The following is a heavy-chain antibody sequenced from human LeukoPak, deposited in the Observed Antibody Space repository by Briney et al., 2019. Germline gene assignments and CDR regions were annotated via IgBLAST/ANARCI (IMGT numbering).Heavy chain of an antibody. CDR2: ISAYNGNT. D-gene: IGHD3-3*01. V-gene: IGHV1-18*01. J-gene: IGHJ6*02. CDR3: ARAELDFSGIYYYYGMDV. Sequence: VASVKVSCKASGYTFTSYGISWVRQAPGQGLEWMGWISAYNGNTNYAQKLQGRVTMTTDTSTSTAYMELRSLRSDDTAVYYCARAELDFSGIYYYYGMDVWGQGTTVTVSS. CDR1: GYTFTSYG.